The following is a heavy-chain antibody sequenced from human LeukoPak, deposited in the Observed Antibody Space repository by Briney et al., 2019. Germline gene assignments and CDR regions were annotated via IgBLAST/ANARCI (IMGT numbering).Heavy chain of an antibody. V-gene: IGHV4-34*01. Sequence: SETLSLTCAVYGGSLSGYYWSWIRQSPGKGLEWIGEINHSGSTNYNPSLKSRVTISVDTSKNQFSLKLSSVTAADTAVYYCARGPGYSGYESIDYWGQGTLVTVSS. CDR1: GGSLSGYY. J-gene: IGHJ4*02. CDR2: INHSGST. CDR3: ARGPGYSGYESIDY. D-gene: IGHD5-12*01.